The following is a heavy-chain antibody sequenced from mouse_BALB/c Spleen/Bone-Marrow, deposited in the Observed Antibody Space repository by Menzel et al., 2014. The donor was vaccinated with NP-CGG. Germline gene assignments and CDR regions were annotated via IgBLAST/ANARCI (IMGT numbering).Heavy chain of an antibody. Sequence: VQLQESGAELVRPGASVKLSCKASGYTFXSYWINWVKQRPGQGLEWIGNIYPSDSYTNYNQKFKDKATLTVDKSSGTAYMQLSSPTSEDSAVYYCTRDGSPFAYWGQGTLVTVSA. CDR3: TRDGSPFAY. D-gene: IGHD2-3*01. CDR2: IYPSDSYT. V-gene: IGHV1-69*02. J-gene: IGHJ3*01. CDR1: GYTFXSYW.